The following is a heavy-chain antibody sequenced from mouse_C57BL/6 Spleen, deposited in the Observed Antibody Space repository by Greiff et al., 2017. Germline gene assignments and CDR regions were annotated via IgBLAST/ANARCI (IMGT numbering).Heavy chain of an antibody. CDR1: GYTFTSYW. J-gene: IGHJ4*01. V-gene: IGHV1-64*01. CDR2: IQPNSGST. CDR3: ARDYGSSYSYAMDY. D-gene: IGHD1-1*01. Sequence: QVQLQQPGAELVKPGASVKLSCKASGYTFTSYWMHWVKQRPGQGLEWIGMIQPNSGSTNYNEKFKSKATLTVDKSSSTAYMQLSRLTSEDSAVYCCARDYGSSYSYAMDYWGQGTSVTVSS.